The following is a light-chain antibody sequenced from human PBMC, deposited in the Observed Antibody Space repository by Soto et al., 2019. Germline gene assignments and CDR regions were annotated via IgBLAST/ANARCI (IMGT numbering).Light chain of an antibody. V-gene: IGKV3-15*01. J-gene: IGKJ1*01. CDR2: GAS. CDR3: QQYNNWPRT. Sequence: DIVMTQSPLSLPVTPGEPASISCRSSQNINNNYLAWYQQKPGQAPRLLIYGASTRATGIPARFSGSGSGTEFTLTISSLQSEDFAVYYCQQYNNWPRTFGQGTKVDIK. CDR1: QNINNN.